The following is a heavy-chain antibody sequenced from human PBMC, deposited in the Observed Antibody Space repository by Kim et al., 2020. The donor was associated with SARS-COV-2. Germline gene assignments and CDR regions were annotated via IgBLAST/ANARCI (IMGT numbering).Heavy chain of an antibody. Sequence: STYSADDVKGRFTISRDNSKNTLYVQMNSLRAEDTAVYYCARDLVVYGMDVWGQGTTVTVSS. CDR3: ARDLVVYGMDV. V-gene: IGHV3-53*01. D-gene: IGHD2-15*01. CDR2: ST. J-gene: IGHJ6*02.